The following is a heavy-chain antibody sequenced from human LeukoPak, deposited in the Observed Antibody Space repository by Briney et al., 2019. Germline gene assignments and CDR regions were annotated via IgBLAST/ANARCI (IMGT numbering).Heavy chain of an antibody. J-gene: IGHJ4*02. CDR3: ARGGKAGSVGY. CDR2: IIPILGIA. V-gene: IGHV1-69*04. CDR1: GGTFSSYA. Sequence: ASVKVSCKASGGTFSSYAISWVRQAPGQGLEWMGRIIPILGIANYAQKFQGRVTITADKSASTAYMELSSLRSEDTAVYYCARGGKAGSVGYWGQGTLVTVSS. D-gene: IGHD1-26*01.